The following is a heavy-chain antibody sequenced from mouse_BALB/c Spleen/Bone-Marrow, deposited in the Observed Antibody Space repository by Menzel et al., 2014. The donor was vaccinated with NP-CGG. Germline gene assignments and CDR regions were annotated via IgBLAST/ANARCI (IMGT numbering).Heavy chain of an antibody. CDR2: ISTYYGNT. J-gene: IGHJ4*01. D-gene: IGHD2-14*01. Sequence: VQVVESGPEVVRPGVSVKISCKGSGYTFTDYAMHWVKQSHAKSLEWIGVISTYYGNTNYNQKFKGKATMTVDKSSSTAYMELARLTSEDSAVYYCAREVRDGWFAMDYWGQGTSVTVSS. CDR3: AREVRDGWFAMDY. CDR1: GYTFTDYA. V-gene: IGHV1-67*01.